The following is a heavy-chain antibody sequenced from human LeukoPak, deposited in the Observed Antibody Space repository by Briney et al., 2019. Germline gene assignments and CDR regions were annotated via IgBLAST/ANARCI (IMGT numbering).Heavy chain of an antibody. D-gene: IGHD2-2*01. V-gene: IGHV4-39*01. CDR1: GGSISSSSYY. J-gene: IGHJ4*02. CDR2: VYYSGST. Sequence: SETLSLTCTVSGGSISSSSYYWGWIRQPPGKGLEWIGSVYYSGSTYYNPSLKSRVTMSVDTSRNQFSLKLSSVTAADTAVYYCARTAPYCSSTSCYAKNMYYFDYWGQGTLVTVSS. CDR3: ARTAPYCSSTSCYAKNMYYFDY.